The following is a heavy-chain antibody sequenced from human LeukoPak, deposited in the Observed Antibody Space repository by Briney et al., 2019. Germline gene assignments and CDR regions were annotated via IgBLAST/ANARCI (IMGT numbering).Heavy chain of an antibody. CDR2: IASSGSTI. CDR1: GFTFSNYE. J-gene: IGHJ4*02. D-gene: IGHD4-23*01. CDR3: VRDYGGSSPFDY. Sequence: GGSLRLSCAASGFTFSNYEMHWVRQAPGKGLEWVSYIASSGSTIYYADSVKGRFTISRDNAKNSLYLQMNSLRAEDTAVYYCVRDYGGSSPFDYWGQGTLVTVPS. V-gene: IGHV3-48*03.